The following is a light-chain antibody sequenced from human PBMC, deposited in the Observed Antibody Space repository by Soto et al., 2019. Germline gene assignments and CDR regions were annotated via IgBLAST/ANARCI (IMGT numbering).Light chain of an antibody. Sequence: EIVMTQSPATLSVSPGERATLSCRASQSVSSNLAWYQQKPGQAPRLLIYAASTRATGIPARFSGSGSGTEFTLNISSLQSEDFAVYYCQQYHDWWTFGQGTKVDIK. V-gene: IGKV3-15*01. J-gene: IGKJ1*01. CDR3: QQYHDWWT. CDR1: QSVSSN. CDR2: AAS.